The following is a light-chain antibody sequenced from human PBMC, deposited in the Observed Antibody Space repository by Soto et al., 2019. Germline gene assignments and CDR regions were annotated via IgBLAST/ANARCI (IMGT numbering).Light chain of an antibody. CDR3: HSYDSSLSVV. V-gene: IGLV1-40*01. J-gene: IGLJ2*01. CDR1: SSSIGAAYD. Sequence: QSVLTQPPSVSGAPGQRVTISCTRSSSSIGAAYDVHWYQHLPGTAPKLLIYGNSNRPSGVPDRFSGSKSGTSASLAITGLQAEDEADYYCHSYDSSLSVVFGGGTQLTVL. CDR2: GNS.